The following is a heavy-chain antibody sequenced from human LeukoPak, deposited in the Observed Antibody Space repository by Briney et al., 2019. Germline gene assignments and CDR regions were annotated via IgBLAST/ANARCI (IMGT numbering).Heavy chain of an antibody. Sequence: GGSLRLSCVASGFTFSSYAMSWVRQAPGQGLEWVSGVTASGGSTPYADSVKGRFTISRDTSKNTLYLQMNSLRAEDTAVYYCAKGREWLVAFENWGPGTMVTVSS. D-gene: IGHD6-19*01. J-gene: IGHJ3*02. CDR1: GFTFSSYA. CDR2: VTASGGST. V-gene: IGHV3-23*01. CDR3: AKGREWLVAFEN.